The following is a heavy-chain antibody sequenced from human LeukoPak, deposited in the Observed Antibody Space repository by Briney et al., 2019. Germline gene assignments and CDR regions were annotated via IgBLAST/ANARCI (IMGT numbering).Heavy chain of an antibody. CDR1: GGSFSRYA. CDR3: ARGSGETGGYYYVY. D-gene: IGHD3-22*01. CDR2: IIPIFGTA. Sequence: SVKVSCKASGGSFSRYAISWVRQAPEQGLEWMGGIIPIFGTANYAQKFQGGVTITADESTRTAYMELRTLRSEDTAIYYCARGSGETGGYYYVYWGRGTPVTVSS. J-gene: IGHJ4*02. V-gene: IGHV1-69*13.